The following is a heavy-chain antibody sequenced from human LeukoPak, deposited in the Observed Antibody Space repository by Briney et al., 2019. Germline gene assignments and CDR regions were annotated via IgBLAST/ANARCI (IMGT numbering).Heavy chain of an antibody. J-gene: IGHJ4*02. Sequence: GGSLRLSCAASGFTFSSYTMDWVRQAPGRGPEWVSYISTSSSTIYYADSVKGRFTISRDNAKNSLYLQMNSLRAEDTAVYYCARDREEYSYGSFDYWGQGTLVTVSS. CDR1: GFTFSSYT. CDR2: ISTSSSTI. D-gene: IGHD5-18*01. V-gene: IGHV3-48*01. CDR3: ARDREEYSYGSFDY.